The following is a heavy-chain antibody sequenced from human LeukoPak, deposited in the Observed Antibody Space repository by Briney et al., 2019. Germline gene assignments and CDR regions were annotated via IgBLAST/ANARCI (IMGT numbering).Heavy chain of an antibody. Sequence: SQTLSLTCTVSGGSISGGSYFWSWIRQPAGEGLEWIGRVYSSGSTNYNPSLKSRVTISVDASKNQFSLKMSSKTAADTAVYYCARAQGYSSGWDFQHWGQGTLVTVSS. V-gene: IGHV4-61*02. CDR3: ARAQGYSSGWDFQH. D-gene: IGHD6-19*01. J-gene: IGHJ1*01. CDR2: VYSSGST. CDR1: GGSISGGSYF.